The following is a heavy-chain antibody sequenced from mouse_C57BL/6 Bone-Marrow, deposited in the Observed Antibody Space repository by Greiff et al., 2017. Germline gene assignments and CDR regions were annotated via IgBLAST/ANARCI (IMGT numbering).Heavy chain of an antibody. CDR2: IDPETGGT. Sequence: QVQLQQSGAELVRPGASVTLSCKASGYTFTDYEMHWVKQTPVHGLEWIGAIDPETGGTAYNQKFKGKAILTADKSSSTAYMELRSLTSEDSAVYYCTRGGVITTVVEDYWGQGTTLTVSS. CDR1: GYTFTDYE. J-gene: IGHJ2*01. CDR3: TRGGVITTVVEDY. V-gene: IGHV1-15*01. D-gene: IGHD1-1*01.